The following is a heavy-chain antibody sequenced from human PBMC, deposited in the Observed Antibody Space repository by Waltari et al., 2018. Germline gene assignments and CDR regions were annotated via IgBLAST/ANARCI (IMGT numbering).Heavy chain of an antibody. CDR1: GFTFSSYS. V-gene: IGHV3-48*04. J-gene: IGHJ4*02. D-gene: IGHD4-17*01. Sequence: EVQLVESGGGLVQPGGSLRLSCAASGFTFSSYSMNWVRQAPGKGLEWVSYISSSSSTIYYADSVKGLFTISRDNAKNSLYLQMNSLRAEDTAVYYCARATTVTQVLIGYWGQGTLVTVSS. CDR3: ARATTVTQVLIGY. CDR2: ISSSSSTI.